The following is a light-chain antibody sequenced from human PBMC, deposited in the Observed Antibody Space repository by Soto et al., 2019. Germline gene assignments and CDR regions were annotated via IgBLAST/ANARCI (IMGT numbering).Light chain of an antibody. CDR3: QQYNNWPLT. Sequence: EIVMTQSPATLSVSPGERATLSCRASQSVSSNLAWYQQKPGQAPRLLIYGASTRATGIPARFSGSGSGTEFTLTISSRQSEDFAVYYCQQYNNWPLTFGGGTNVEIK. V-gene: IGKV3-15*01. CDR1: QSVSSN. CDR2: GAS. J-gene: IGKJ4*01.